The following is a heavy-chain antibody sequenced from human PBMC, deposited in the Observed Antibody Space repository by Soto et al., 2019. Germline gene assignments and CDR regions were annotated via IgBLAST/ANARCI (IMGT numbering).Heavy chain of an antibody. V-gene: IGHV3-30-3*01. CDR1: GFTFSSYA. CDR3: ARGTHRIGATPPTDY. D-gene: IGHD3-3*01. CDR2: ISYDGSNK. J-gene: IGHJ4*02. Sequence: QVQLVESGGGVVQPGRSLRLSCAASGFTFSSYAMHWVRQAPGKGLEWVAVISYDGSNKYYADSVKGRFTISRDNSKNTLYLQMNSLRAEDTAVYYCARGTHRIGATPPTDYWGQGTLVTVSS.